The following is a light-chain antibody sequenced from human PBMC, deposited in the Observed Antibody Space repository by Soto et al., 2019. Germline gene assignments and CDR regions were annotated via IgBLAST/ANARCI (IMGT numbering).Light chain of an antibody. CDR3: CSYTTFSTYV. CDR1: SNDIGAYNH. J-gene: IGLJ1*01. CDR2: DVR. Sequence: QSALTQPASVSGSPGQSITISCTGASNDIGAYNHVSWYQQHTGKAPKLLIYDVRNRPSGISDRFSGSKSGSTASLTISGLQADDEAEYYCCSYTTFSTYVFGTGTKLTVL. V-gene: IGLV2-14*03.